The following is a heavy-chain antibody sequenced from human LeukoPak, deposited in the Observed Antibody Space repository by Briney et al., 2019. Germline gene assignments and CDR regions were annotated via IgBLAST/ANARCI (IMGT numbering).Heavy chain of an antibody. V-gene: IGHV1-69*05. J-gene: IGHJ3*02. CDR1: GGTFSSYA. CDR2: IIPIFGTA. D-gene: IGHD3-22*01. CDR3: ARVMYYDSSGLDYAFGI. Sequence: ASVKVSCKASGGTFSSYAISWVRQAPGQGLEWMGRIIPIFGTANYAQKFQGRVTITTDESTSTAYMELSSLRSEDTAVYYCARVMYYDSSGLDYAFGIWGQGTMVTVSS.